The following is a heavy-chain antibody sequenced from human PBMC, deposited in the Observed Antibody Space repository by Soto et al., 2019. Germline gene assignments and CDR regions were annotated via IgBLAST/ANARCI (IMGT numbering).Heavy chain of an antibody. Sequence: QVQLVQSGAEVKKPGSSVRVSCKVSGGTFISHAINWLRQAPGQGLEWMGVIIPVTETPNNAEKFQGRVTITADKSTTTVYVELSSLTFDDTAVYFCARGNKGPGHYGPGSQGWYGPWGQGTLVTVSS. CDR2: IIPVTETP. J-gene: IGHJ5*02. V-gene: IGHV1-69*06. CDR1: GGTFISHA. CDR3: ARGNKGPGHYGPGSQGWYGP. D-gene: IGHD3-10*01.